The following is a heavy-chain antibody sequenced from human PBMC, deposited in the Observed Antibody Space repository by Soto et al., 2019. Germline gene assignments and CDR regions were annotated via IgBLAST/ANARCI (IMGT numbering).Heavy chain of an antibody. CDR1: GGSISANY. J-gene: IGHJ4*02. V-gene: IGHV4-59*01. CDR2: VYNSGST. Sequence: SETLSVTCTVSGGSISANYWTWIRQPPGRGLEWMGYVYNSGSTNYNPSLKSRVTISEDTSKSQCSLKVNSMTAADTAVYYCARYRREAVAGYTLGNWGQGILVTVSS. CDR3: ARYRREAVAGYTLGN. D-gene: IGHD6-13*01.